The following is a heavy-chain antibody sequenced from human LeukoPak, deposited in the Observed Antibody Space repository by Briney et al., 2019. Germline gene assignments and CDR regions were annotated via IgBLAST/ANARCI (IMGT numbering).Heavy chain of an antibody. V-gene: IGHV3-48*03. J-gene: IGHJ5*02. CDR1: TFTFSSYE. CDR2: ISNSGSTI. D-gene: IGHD6-19*01. CDR3: ARGSDRVAVAGLNWFDP. Sequence: PGGSLRLSCAASTFTFSSYEMIWVRQAPGRGLEWVSYISNSGSTIYYADSVKGRFTISRDNAKNSLYLQMNSLRAEDTAVYYCARGSDRVAVAGLNWFDPWGQGTLVTVSS.